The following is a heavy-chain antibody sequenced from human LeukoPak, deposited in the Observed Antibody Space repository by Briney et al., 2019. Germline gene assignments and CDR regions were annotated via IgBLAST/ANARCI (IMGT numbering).Heavy chain of an antibody. Sequence: SETLSLTCTVSGGSISSGSYYWSWIRQPAGKGLEWIERIYTSGSTNYNPSLKSRVTISVDTSKNQFSLKLSSVTAADTAVYYCARGNYGYYFDYWGQGTLVTVSS. J-gene: IGHJ4*02. D-gene: IGHD4-17*01. CDR1: GGSISSGSYY. CDR3: ARGNYGYYFDY. CDR2: IYTSGST. V-gene: IGHV4-61*02.